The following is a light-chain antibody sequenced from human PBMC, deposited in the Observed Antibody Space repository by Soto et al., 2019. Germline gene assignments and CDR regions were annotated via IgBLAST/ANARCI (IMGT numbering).Light chain of an antibody. Sequence: QSALTQPPSASGSPGQSVTISCTGSTSDVGGYEYVSWYQQHPGKAPKLMIFEVNKRPSGVPNRFSGSKSGNTASLTVSGLQSEDEASYYCSSFAGANIWVFGGGTKLPVL. J-gene: IGLJ3*02. V-gene: IGLV2-8*01. CDR2: EVN. CDR3: SSFAGANIWV. CDR1: TSDVGGYEY.